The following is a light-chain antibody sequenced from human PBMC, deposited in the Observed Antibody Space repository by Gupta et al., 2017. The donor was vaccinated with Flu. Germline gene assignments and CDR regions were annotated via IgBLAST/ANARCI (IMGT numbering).Light chain of an antibody. CDR3: HQYYNSPWT. Sequence: DIQITQSPSTQSAFIGDTVTITCRASQSIRRWLAWYQQKPGKAPKLLIYKTSSGESGVPSRFSGSGSGTEFTLTINSLQPDDFATYYCHQYYNSPWTFGQGTKVESK. CDR2: KTS. J-gene: IGKJ1*01. V-gene: IGKV1-5*03. CDR1: QSIRRW.